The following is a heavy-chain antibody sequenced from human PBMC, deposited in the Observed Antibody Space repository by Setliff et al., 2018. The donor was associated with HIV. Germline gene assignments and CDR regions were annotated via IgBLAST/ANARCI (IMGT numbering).Heavy chain of an antibody. V-gene: IGHV4-34*01. Sequence: SETLSLTCAVYGGPLSGHYWSWIRQPPGQGLEWIGETSHSGKTNYNPSLKRRITISMDTSKNQLSLKLTSVTAADMGVYYCARGRKKTLAVSGTRYFDFWGQGTLVTVSS. J-gene: IGHJ4*02. D-gene: IGHD6-19*01. CDR3: ARGRKKTLAVSGTRYFDF. CDR1: GGPLSGHY. CDR2: TSHSGKT.